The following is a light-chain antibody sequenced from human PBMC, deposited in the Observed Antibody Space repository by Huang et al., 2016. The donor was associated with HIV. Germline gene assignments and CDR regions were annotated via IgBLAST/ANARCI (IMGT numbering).Light chain of an antibody. Sequence: ERVMTQSPATLSVAPGERVTLSCRASHSVSSNLAWYQQKPGQAPRLLIHGASTRATGIPARFSGSGSGTECTLAISSLQAEDSGVYFCQQYDNWPLTVGQGTRLEIK. V-gene: IGKV3-15*01. CDR2: GAS. CDR1: HSVSSN. CDR3: QQYDNWPLT. J-gene: IGKJ5*01.